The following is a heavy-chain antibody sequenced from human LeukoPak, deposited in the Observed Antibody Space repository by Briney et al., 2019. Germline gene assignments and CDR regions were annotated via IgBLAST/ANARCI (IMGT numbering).Heavy chain of an antibody. J-gene: IGHJ2*01. CDR1: GFTFSTYA. Sequence: GGSLRLSCAASGFTFSTYAMSWVRQAPGKGLEWVAAISGSGGSTYYADSVKGRFTISRDSSKNTLFLHMNTLRAEDTAIYYCAKDRTVGASYWYFDLWGRGTLVTVSS. CDR3: AKDRTVGASYWYFDL. D-gene: IGHD1-26*01. V-gene: IGHV3-23*01. CDR2: ISGSGGST.